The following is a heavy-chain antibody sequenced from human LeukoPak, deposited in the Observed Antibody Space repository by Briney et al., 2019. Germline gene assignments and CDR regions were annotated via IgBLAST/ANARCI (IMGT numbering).Heavy chain of an antibody. D-gene: IGHD5-18*01. CDR1: GGTFSSYA. CDR3: AGDRYSYGTEEAYFDY. V-gene: IGHV1-69*05. CDR2: IIPIFGTA. J-gene: IGHJ4*02. Sequence: ASVKVSCKASGGTFSSYAISWVRQAPGQGLEWMGGIIPIFGTANYAQKFQGGVTITTDESTSTAYMELSSLRSEDTAVYYCAGDRYSYGTEEAYFDYWGQGTLVTVSS.